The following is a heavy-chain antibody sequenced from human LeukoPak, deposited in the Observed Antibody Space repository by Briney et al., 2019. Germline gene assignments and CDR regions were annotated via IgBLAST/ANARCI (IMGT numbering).Heavy chain of an antibody. D-gene: IGHD1-14*01. CDR1: GGSISSSSYS. V-gene: IGHV4-39*07. CDR2: VYYSGST. CDR3: ARGRVTTRRGYYFDY. Sequence: SETLSLTCTVSGGSISSSSYSWGWIRQPPGKGLEWIGSVYYSGSTYYNPSLKSRVTISVDTSKNQFSLNRISVTAADTAVYYCARGRVTTRRGYYFDYWGQGTLVTVSS. J-gene: IGHJ4*02.